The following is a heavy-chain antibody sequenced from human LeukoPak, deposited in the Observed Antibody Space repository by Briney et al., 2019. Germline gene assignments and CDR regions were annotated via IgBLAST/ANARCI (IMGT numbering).Heavy chain of an antibody. D-gene: IGHD3-10*01. V-gene: IGHV3-23*01. CDR1: GPTLSNYA. CDR3: AKGGISLIRGSFDY. Sequence: GGSLRLSCEVSGPTLSNYAMSWVRRAPGKGLEWVSAISGNGDRIYYADSVKGRFTISRDNSKNTLYLQMNRLRVEDTALYYCAKGGISLIRGSFDYWGQGTLVTVSS. J-gene: IGHJ4*02. CDR2: ISGNGDRI.